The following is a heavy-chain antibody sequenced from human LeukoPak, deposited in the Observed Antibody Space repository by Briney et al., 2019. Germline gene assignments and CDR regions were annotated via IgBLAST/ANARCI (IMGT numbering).Heavy chain of an antibody. CDR2: IKQDGSEK. V-gene: IGHV3-7*01. D-gene: IGHD3-10*01. J-gene: IGHJ6*03. CDR3: ARDVFMVRGGYMDV. Sequence: GGSLRLSCAASGFTFGSYWMSWVRQAPGKGLEWVANIKQDGSEKYYVDSVKGRFTISRDNAKNSLYLQMNSLRAEDTAVYYCARDVFMVRGGYMDVWGKGTTVTVSS. CDR1: GFTFGSYW.